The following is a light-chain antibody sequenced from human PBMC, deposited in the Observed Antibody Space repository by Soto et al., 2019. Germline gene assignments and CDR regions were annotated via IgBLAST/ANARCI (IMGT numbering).Light chain of an antibody. J-gene: IGKJ5*01. CDR2: DAS. CDR3: QQRSNWPIP. Sequence: EIVLTQSPATLSLSPGERATLSCRASQSVRSFLAWYQQKPGQAPRLLIYDASNRAADIPPRFSGSGSVTDFTLTISSLEPEDFAVYYCQQRSNWPIPFGQGTRLEIK. CDR1: QSVRSF. V-gene: IGKV3-11*01.